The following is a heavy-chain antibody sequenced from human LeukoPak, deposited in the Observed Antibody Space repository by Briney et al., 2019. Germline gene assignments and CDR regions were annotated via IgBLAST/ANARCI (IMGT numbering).Heavy chain of an antibody. J-gene: IGHJ4*02. CDR3: ARDRVATIFGY. CDR1: GYSFSRYG. D-gene: IGHD5-12*01. Sequence: ASVKVSCKASGYSFSRYGISWVRQAPGQGLEWMGWINPNSGGTNYAQKFQGRVTMTRDTSISTAYMELSRLRSDDTAVYYCARDRVATIFGYWGQGTLVTVSS. CDR2: INPNSGGT. V-gene: IGHV1-2*02.